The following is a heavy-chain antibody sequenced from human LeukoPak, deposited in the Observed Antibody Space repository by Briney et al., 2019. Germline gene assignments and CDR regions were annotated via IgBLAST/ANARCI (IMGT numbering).Heavy chain of an antibody. CDR3: AKETTIFGVVIDFGVNWFDP. V-gene: IGHV3-23*01. J-gene: IGHJ5*02. D-gene: IGHD3-3*01. Sequence: PGGSLRLSCAASGFTFSSYSMSWVRQAPGKGLDWVSAISGSGGSTYYADSVKGRFTISRDNSKNTLYLQMNSLRAEDTAVYYCAKETTIFGVVIDFGVNWFDPWGQGTLVTVSS. CDR1: GFTFSSYS. CDR2: ISGSGGST.